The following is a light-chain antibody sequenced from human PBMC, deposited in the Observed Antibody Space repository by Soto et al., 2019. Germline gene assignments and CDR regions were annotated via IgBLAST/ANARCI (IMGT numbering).Light chain of an antibody. V-gene: IGKV3-20*01. CDR3: QQYGSSPLVT. CDR2: GAS. CDR1: QSVSGSY. Sequence: EIVLTQSPGTLSLSPGERATLSYRASQSVSGSYLAWYQQKPGQAPRLLIYGASSRATGIPDRFSGSGSGTDFTLTISRLEPEDFAVYYCQQYGSSPLVTFGQGTRLQIK. J-gene: IGKJ5*01.